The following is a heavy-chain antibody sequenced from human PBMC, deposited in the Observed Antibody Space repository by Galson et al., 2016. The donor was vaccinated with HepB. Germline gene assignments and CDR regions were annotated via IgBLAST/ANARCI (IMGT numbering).Heavy chain of an antibody. CDR2: IYTSGST. J-gene: IGHJ4*02. V-gene: IGHV4-61*02. CDR1: GGSISSTIYY. D-gene: IGHD6-13*01. CDR3: AREGSSWYSDY. Sequence: TLSLTCTVSGGSISSTIYYWGWIRQPPGKGLEWIGRIYTSGSTNYNPSLKSRVTISVDTSKNQFSLKLSSVTAADTAVYYCAREGSSWYSDYWGQGTLVTVSS.